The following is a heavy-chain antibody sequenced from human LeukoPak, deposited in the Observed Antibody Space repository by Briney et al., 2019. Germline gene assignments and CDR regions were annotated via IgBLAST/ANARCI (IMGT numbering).Heavy chain of an antibody. D-gene: IGHD3-16*01. CDR2: INPNSGGT. CDR1: GYTFTGYY. V-gene: IGHV1-2*02. Sequence: APVKVSCKASGYTFTGYYMHWVRQAPGQGLEWMGWINPNSGGTNYAQKFQGRVTMTRDTSISTAYMELSRLRSDDTAVYYCARDQVVGGSFGYWGQGTLVTVSS. J-gene: IGHJ4*02. CDR3: ARDQVVGGSFGY.